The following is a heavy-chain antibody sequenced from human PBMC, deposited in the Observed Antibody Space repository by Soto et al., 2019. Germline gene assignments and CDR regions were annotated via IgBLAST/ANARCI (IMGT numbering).Heavy chain of an antibody. CDR2: ISAYNGNT. D-gene: IGHD3-22*01. V-gene: IGHV1-18*01. Sequence: QVQLVQSGAEVKKPGASVKVSCKASGYTFTSYGISWVRQAPGQGLEWMGWISAYNGNTNYAQKLQGRVTMTTDTATSTAYMELRSLRSDDTAVYYCASYYDSSGYLTDAFDIWGQGTMVTVSS. J-gene: IGHJ3*02. CDR1: GYTFTSYG. CDR3: ASYYDSSGYLTDAFDI.